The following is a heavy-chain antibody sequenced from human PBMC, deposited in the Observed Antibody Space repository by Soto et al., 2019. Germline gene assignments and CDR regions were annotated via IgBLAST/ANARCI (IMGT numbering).Heavy chain of an antibody. Sequence: QVQLVQSGAEVKKPGSSVEVSCKASGGTFSSYAISWVRQAPGQGLEWMGGIIPIFGTANYAQKFQGRVTITADESTSTAYMELSSLRSEDTAVYYCARYYYDSSGYPPKGMDVWGQGTTVTVSS. D-gene: IGHD3-22*01. CDR2: IIPIFGTA. V-gene: IGHV1-69*01. J-gene: IGHJ6*02. CDR3: ARYYYDSSGYPPKGMDV. CDR1: GGTFSSYA.